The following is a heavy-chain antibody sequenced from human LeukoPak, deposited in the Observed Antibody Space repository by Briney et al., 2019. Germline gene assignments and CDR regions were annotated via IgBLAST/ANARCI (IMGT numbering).Heavy chain of an antibody. CDR2: INHSGST. J-gene: IGHJ3*02. D-gene: IGHD3-16*01. CDR1: GGSFSGFY. CDR3: ASHLRLDAFDI. Sequence: SETLSLTCAVYGGSFSGFYWSWIRQPPGKELEWIGEINHSGSTNYNPSLKSRVTISEDTSKKQFSLKLSSVTAADTAVYYCASHLRLDAFDIWGQGTMVTVSS. V-gene: IGHV4-34*01.